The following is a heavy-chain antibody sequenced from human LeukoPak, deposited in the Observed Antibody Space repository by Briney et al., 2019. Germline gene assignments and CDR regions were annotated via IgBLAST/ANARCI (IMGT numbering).Heavy chain of an antibody. CDR1: GGSISSGSYY. V-gene: IGHV4-61*02. J-gene: IGHJ3*02. Sequence: SETLSLTCTVSGGSISSGSYYWSWIRQPAGKGLEWIGRIYTSGSTNYNPSLKSRVTISVDTSKNQFSLKLSSVTAADTAVYYCARDPQQDAFDIWGQGTMVTVSS. CDR3: ARDPQQDAFDI. CDR2: IYTSGST.